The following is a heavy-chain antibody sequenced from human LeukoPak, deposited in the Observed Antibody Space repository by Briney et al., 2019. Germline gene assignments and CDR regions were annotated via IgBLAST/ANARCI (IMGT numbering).Heavy chain of an antibody. D-gene: IGHD6-6*01. V-gene: IGHV3-23*01. J-gene: IGHJ4*02. Sequence: PGGSLRLSXAASGFTFSSXXXXXXRQXPGXXXXXXXXXXXSXGSTYYADSVKGRFTISRDNSKNTLYLQMNSLRAEDTAVYHCAKADGGQQLVLSHFFDYWGQGTLVTVSS. CDR3: AKADGGQQLVLSHFFDY. CDR1: GFTFSSXX. CDR2: XXXSXGST.